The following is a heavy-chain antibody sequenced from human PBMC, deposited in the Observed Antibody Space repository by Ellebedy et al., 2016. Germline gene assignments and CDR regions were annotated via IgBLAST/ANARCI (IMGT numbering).Heavy chain of an antibody. D-gene: IGHD3-3*01. CDR3: AKGGGGFLEWLFRYYYYYGMDV. CDR1: GFTFSSYA. CDR2: ISGSGGST. V-gene: IGHV3-23*01. Sequence: GESLKISCAASGFTFSSYAMSWVRQAPGKGLEWVSAISGSGGSTYYADSVKGRFTISRDNSKNTLYLQMNSLRAEDTAVYYCAKGGGGFLEWLFRYYYYYGMDVWGQGTTVTVSS. J-gene: IGHJ6*02.